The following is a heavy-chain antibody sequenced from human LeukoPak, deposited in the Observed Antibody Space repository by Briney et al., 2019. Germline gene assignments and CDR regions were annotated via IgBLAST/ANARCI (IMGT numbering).Heavy chain of an antibody. Sequence: SQTLSLTCTVSGGSISSGSYYWSWIRQPAGKGLEWIGRIYTSGSTNYNPSLKSRVTISVDTSKNQFSLKLSSVTAADTAVYYCARGSFPTMVRGVTALLPEYYFDYWGQGTLVTVSS. CDR3: ARGSFPTMVRGVTALLPEYYFDY. D-gene: IGHD3-10*01. CDR2: IYTSGST. CDR1: GGSISSGSYY. J-gene: IGHJ4*02. V-gene: IGHV4-61*02.